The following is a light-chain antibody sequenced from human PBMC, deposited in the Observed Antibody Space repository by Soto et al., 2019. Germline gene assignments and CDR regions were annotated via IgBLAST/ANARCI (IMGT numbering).Light chain of an antibody. Sequence: QSVLTQPPSASGSPGQTVAISCTGTSRDVGGYNYVSWYQQHPGKAPKLMIYEVNKRPSGVPDRFSDSKSGNTASLTVSGLQAEDEADYYCSSYAGSSNVFGTGTKLTVL. CDR1: SRDVGGYNY. CDR2: EVN. CDR3: SSYAGSSNV. J-gene: IGLJ1*01. V-gene: IGLV2-8*01.